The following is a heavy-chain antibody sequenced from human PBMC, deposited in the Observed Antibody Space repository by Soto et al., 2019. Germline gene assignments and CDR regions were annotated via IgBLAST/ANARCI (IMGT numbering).Heavy chain of an antibody. CDR1: GYSFNTYW. Sequence: PGESLKISCRGSGYSFNTYWVGWVRQMPGKGLEWMGIIYPGDSDTRYSPSFQGQVTISADKSISTAYLQWSSLKASDTAMYYCARLMFELWFGESVFDYWGQGSLVTVSS. D-gene: IGHD3-10*01. CDR2: IYPGDSDT. J-gene: IGHJ4*02. V-gene: IGHV5-51*01. CDR3: ARLMFELWFGESVFDY.